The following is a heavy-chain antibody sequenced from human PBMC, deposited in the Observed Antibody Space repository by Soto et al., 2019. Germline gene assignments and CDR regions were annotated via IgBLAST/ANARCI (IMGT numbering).Heavy chain of an antibody. CDR1: GFTFIGYW. CDR2: MNNDGIDT. J-gene: IGHJ5*02. CDR3: ARVGRRGRERWFDR. D-gene: IGHD1-26*01. Sequence: EVQLVESGGGVVQPGGSLRLSCAASGFTFIGYWMHWVRQGPGKGLVWVARMNNDGIDTTYADAVKGRFTISRDNTTNVVELDMNRRKGEDTGVCDCARVGRRGRERWFDRGGQGTMVT. V-gene: IGHV3-74*03.